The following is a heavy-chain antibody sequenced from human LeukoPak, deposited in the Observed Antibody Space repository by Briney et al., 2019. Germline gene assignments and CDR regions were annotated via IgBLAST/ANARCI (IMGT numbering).Heavy chain of an antibody. Sequence: SETLSLTCTVSGGSISSSSYYWGWIRQPPGKGLEWIGSIYYSGSTYYNPSLKSRVTISVDTSKNQFSLKLSSVTAADTAVYYCARQSTYYYDSSGLGVPYYFDYWGQGTLVTVSS. J-gene: IGHJ4*02. D-gene: IGHD3-22*01. CDR3: ARQSTYYYDSSGLGVPYYFDY. CDR2: IYYSGST. V-gene: IGHV4-39*01. CDR1: GGSISSSSYY.